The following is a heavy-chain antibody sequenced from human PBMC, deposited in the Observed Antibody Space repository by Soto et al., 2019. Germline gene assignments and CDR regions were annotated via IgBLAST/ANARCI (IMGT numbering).Heavy chain of an antibody. CDR3: ARVEFRAYYYGSGRPSYGMDV. V-gene: IGHV3-33*01. D-gene: IGHD3-10*01. CDR1: GFTFSSYG. Sequence: GGSLRLSCAASGFTFSSYGMHWVRQAPGKGLEWVAVIWYDGSNKYYADSVKGRFTISRDNSKNTLYLQMNSLRAEDTAVYYCARVEFRAYYYGSGRPSYGMDVWGQGTTVTVSS. J-gene: IGHJ6*02. CDR2: IWYDGSNK.